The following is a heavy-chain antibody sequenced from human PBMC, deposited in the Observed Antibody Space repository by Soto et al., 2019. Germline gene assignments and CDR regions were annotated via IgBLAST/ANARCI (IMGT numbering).Heavy chain of an antibody. J-gene: IGHJ5*02. CDR2: ISSSSSYI. D-gene: IGHD3-10*01. Sequence: LRLSCAASGFTFSSYSMNWVRQAPGKGLEWVSSISSSSSYIYYADSVKGRFTVSRDSAKNSLYLQMNSLRAEDTAVYYCARDPGYYYASGSFFDLWGQGTLVTVSS. CDR3: ARDPGYYYASGSFFDL. CDR1: GFTFSSYS. V-gene: IGHV3-21*01.